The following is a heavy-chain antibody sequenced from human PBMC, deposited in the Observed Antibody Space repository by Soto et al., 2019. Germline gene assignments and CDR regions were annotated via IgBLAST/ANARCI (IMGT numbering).Heavy chain of an antibody. Sequence: SETLSLTCTVSGGSISSDCWSWIRQPAGKGLEWIGRIYTSGSTNYNPSLKSRVTMSVDTSKNQFYLKLSSVTAEDTAVYYCARDGTTFGEHRLDYWGQGTLVTVSS. D-gene: IGHD1-1*01. J-gene: IGHJ4*02. CDR1: GGSISSDC. CDR3: ARDGTTFGEHRLDY. CDR2: IYTSGST. V-gene: IGHV4-4*07.